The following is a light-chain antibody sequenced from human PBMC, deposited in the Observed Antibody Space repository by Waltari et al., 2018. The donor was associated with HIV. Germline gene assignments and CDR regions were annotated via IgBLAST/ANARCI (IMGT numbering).Light chain of an antibody. Sequence: DVVLTQSPLSLAVTLGQPASISCTSSQSLLFGDGFTYLNWFHQRPGQPPRRLIYKVSIRASGVPDRISGSGSGTNFTLNITRVEAGDVGVFYCMQGAHWPPWTFGPGTKVEIK. J-gene: IGKJ1*01. CDR1: QSLLFGDGFTY. V-gene: IGKV2-30*01. CDR2: KVS. CDR3: MQGAHWPPWT.